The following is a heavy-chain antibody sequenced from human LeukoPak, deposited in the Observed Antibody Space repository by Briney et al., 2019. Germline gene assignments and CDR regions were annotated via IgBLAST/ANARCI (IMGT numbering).Heavy chain of an antibody. J-gene: IGHJ5*02. CDR2: IYYSGST. V-gene: IGHV4-31*11. Sequence: KTSETLSLTCAVSGVSISSGGYYWSWIRQHPGKGLEWIGYIYYSGSTYYNPSLKSRVTISVDTSKNQFSLKLSSVTAADTAVYYFAGASVLLWFGELVQNWFDPWGQGTLVTVSS. CDR1: GVSISSGGYY. D-gene: IGHD3-10*01. CDR3: AGASVLLWFGELVQNWFDP.